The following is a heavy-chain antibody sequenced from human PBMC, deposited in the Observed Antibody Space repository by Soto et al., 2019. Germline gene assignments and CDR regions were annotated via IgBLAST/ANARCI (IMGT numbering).Heavy chain of an antibody. CDR1: GFTFSSYA. V-gene: IGHV3-30-3*01. J-gene: IGHJ6*02. CDR3: ARDLDYGDYSLLMYYGMDV. CDR2: ISYDGSNK. D-gene: IGHD4-17*01. Sequence: PGGSLRLSCAASGFTFSSYAMHWVRQAPGKGLEWVAVISYDGSNKYYADSVKGRFTISRDNSKNTLYLQMNSLRAEDTAVYYCARDLDYGDYSLLMYYGMDVWGQGTTVTVSS.